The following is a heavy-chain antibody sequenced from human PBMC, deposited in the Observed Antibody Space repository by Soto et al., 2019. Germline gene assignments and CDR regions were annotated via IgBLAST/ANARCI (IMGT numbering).Heavy chain of an antibody. J-gene: IGHJ4*02. D-gene: IGHD4-17*01. CDR1: GFSLSTSGVG. V-gene: IGHV2-5*02. Sequence: QITLKESGPTLVKPTQTLTLTCTFSGFSLSTSGVGVGWIRQPPGKALEWLALIYWDDDKRYSPSLKSRLTITTDTPKTQVVLTVTTIDPVDTATYYCAPSLAVSHSGDSEPINSFDYWCQGTLVTVSS. CDR2: IYWDDDK. CDR3: APSLAVSHSGDSEPINSFDY.